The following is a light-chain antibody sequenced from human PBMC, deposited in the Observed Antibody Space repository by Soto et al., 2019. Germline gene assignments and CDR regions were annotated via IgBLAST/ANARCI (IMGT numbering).Light chain of an antibody. V-gene: IGKV3D-15*01. CDR2: GAS. Sequence: IVLTQSPGTLSLSPGDRATLSCRASQSMSNSNLAWYQHKPGQAPRLLIYGASNRATGIPDRFSGSGSGTEFTLTISSLQSEDFAVYYCQQYNNWPLTFGGGTKVDIK. CDR3: QQYNNWPLT. J-gene: IGKJ4*01. CDR1: QSMSNSN.